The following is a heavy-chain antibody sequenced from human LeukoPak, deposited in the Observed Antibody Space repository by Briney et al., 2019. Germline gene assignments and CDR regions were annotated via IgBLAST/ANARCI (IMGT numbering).Heavy chain of an antibody. CDR3: ARDFGLSH. Sequence: TGGSLRLSCAASGFTFSSYGMHWVRQAPGKGLEWVALIWYDGSSKHYADSVRGRFPISRDNSKNTLYLQMNSLRAEDTAVYYCARDFGLSHWGQGTLVTVSS. J-gene: IGHJ4*02. CDR1: GFTFSSYG. CDR2: IWYDGSSK. V-gene: IGHV3-33*01. D-gene: IGHD3-16*01.